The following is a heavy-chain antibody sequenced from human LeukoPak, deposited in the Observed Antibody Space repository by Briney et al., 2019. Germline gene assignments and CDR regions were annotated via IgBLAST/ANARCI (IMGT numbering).Heavy chain of an antibody. CDR1: GFTFSSYA. J-gene: IGHJ4*02. Sequence: PGGSLRLSCAASGFTFSSYAMHWVRQAPGKGLEWVAVISYDGSNKYYADSVKGRFTISRDNAKNSLYLQMNSLRDEDTAVYYCARDRSSRSYYDSSGYPFDYWGQGTLVTVSS. V-gene: IGHV3-30-3*01. D-gene: IGHD3-22*01. CDR2: ISYDGSNK. CDR3: ARDRSSRSYYDSSGYPFDY.